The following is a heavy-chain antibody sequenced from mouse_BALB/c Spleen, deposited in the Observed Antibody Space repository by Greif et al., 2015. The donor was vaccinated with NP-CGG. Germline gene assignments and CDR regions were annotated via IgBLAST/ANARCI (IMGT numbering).Heavy chain of an antibody. V-gene: IGHV1-15*01. CDR1: GYTSTDYE. CDR3: TRRNGNYDDPAWFAY. J-gene: IGHJ3*01. CDR2: IDPETGGT. D-gene: IGHD2-1*01. Sequence: VKLQESGAELVRPGASVTLSCKASGYTSTDYEMHWVKQTPVHGLEWIGAIDPETGGTAYNQKFKGKATLTADKSSSTAYMGLRSLTSEDSAVYYRTRRNGNYDDPAWFAYWGQGTLVTVSA.